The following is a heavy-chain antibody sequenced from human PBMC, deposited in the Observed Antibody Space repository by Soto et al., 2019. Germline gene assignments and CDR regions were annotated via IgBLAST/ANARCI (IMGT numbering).Heavy chain of an antibody. J-gene: IGHJ4*02. CDR1: GFTFSSYA. V-gene: IGHV3-23*01. CDR2: ISGSGGST. D-gene: IGHD6-6*01. CDR3: ARVKQLVSYYFDY. Sequence: PGGSLRLSCAASGFTFSSYAMSWVRQAPGKGLEWVSAISGSGGSTYYADSVKGRFTISRDNSKNTLYLQMNSLRAEDTAVYYCARVKQLVSYYFDYWGQGTLVTVSS.